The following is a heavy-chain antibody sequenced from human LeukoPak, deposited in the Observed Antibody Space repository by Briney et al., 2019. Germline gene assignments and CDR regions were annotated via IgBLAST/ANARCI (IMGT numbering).Heavy chain of an antibody. CDR3: ARVPDRGGKSAFDI. J-gene: IGHJ3*02. D-gene: IGHD1-26*01. CDR2: IYHSGST. Sequence: PSETLSLTCAVSGGSISSGGYSWSWIRQPPGKGLEWIGYIYHSGSTYYNPSLKSRVTISVDRSKDQFSLKLSSVTAADTAVYYCARVPDRGGKSAFDIRGQGTMVTVSS. CDR1: GGSISSGGYS. V-gene: IGHV4-30-2*01.